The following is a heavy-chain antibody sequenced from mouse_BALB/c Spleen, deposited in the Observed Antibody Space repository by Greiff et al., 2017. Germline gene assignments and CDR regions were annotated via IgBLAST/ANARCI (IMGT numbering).Heavy chain of an antibody. CDR1: GFTFSSYT. CDR2: ISSGGSYT. D-gene: IGHD1-1*01. J-gene: IGHJ1*01. Sequence: DVMLVESGGGLVKPGGSLKLSCAASGFTFSSYTMSWVRQTPEKRLEWVATISSGGSYTYYPDSVKGRFTISRDNAKNTLYLQMSSLKSEDTAMYYCTRDRYYGSRGYFDVWGAGTTVTVSS. V-gene: IGHV5-6-4*01. CDR3: TRDRYYGSRGYFDV.